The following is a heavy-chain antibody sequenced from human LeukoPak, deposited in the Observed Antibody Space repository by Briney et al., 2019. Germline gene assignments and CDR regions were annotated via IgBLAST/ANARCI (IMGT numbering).Heavy chain of an antibody. Sequence: SETLTLTCTVSGGSISSYYWSWIRQPPGKGLECFVYIYYTGGTNYNPSLKSRVTISVDTSKNQFSLKLSSVTAADTAVYYCARGSWGMKFDYWGQGTLVTVSS. CDR2: IYYTGGT. D-gene: IGHD2-15*01. CDR1: GGSISSYY. CDR3: ARGSWGMKFDY. V-gene: IGHV4-59*01. J-gene: IGHJ4*02.